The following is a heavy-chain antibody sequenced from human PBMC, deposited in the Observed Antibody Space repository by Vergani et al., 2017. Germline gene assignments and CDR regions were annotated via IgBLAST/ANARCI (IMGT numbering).Heavy chain of an antibody. CDR1: GGSISSYY. J-gene: IGHJ3*02. Sequence: QVQLQESGPGLVKPSETLSLTCTVSGGSISSYYWSWIRQPPGKGLEWIGYIYYSGSTNYNPSLKSRVTISVDTSKNQFSLKLSSVTAADTAVYYCARSGGEYCSSTSCSVAFDIWGQGTMVTVSS. D-gene: IGHD2-2*01. CDR3: ARSGGEYCSSTSCSVAFDI. V-gene: IGHV4-59*01. CDR2: IYYSGST.